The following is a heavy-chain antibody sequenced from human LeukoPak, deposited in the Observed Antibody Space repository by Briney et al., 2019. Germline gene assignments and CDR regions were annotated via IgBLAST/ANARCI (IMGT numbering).Heavy chain of an antibody. V-gene: IGHV4-30-4*08. J-gene: IGHJ4*02. CDR2: IYYSGSS. D-gene: IGHD1-26*01. Sequence: SQTLSLTCTVSGGSISSGDYYWSWIRQPPGKGLEWIGYIYYSGSSYYNPSLKSRVTISVDTSKNQFSLKLSSVTAADTAVYYCAGRGATKPWGFDYWGQGTLVTVSS. CDR1: GGSISSGDYY. CDR3: AGRGATKPWGFDY.